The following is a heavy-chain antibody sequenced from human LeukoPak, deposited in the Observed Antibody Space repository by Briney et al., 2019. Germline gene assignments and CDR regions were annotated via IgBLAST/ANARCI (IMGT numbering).Heavy chain of an antibody. V-gene: IGHV4-59*12. CDR3: ARDPLSYYDSRTFDY. J-gene: IGHJ4*02. D-gene: IGHD3-22*01. CDR1: GGAISDYY. CDR2: ISSTGST. Sequence: SDTLSLTCTVSGGAISDYYWSWIRQPPGKGLEWIGYISSTGSTNRNPSLKSRVTLSSDTSKNQFSLKLSSVTAADTAVYYCARDPLSYYDSRTFDYWGQGTLVTVSS.